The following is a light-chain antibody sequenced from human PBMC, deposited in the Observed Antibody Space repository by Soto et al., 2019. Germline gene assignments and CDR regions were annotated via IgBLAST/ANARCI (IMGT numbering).Light chain of an antibody. V-gene: IGLV2-14*01. J-gene: IGLJ2*01. CDR2: EVT. CDR1: RTDIGGYNY. CDR3: TSYTNSKAYIL. Sequence: QSALTQPASVSGSLGQSITISCTGTRTDIGGYNYVSWYQQYPGKAPKLVICEVTSRPSGISDRFSGSKSGSTASLTISGLQAEDEADYFCTSYTNSKAYILFGGGTKVTVL.